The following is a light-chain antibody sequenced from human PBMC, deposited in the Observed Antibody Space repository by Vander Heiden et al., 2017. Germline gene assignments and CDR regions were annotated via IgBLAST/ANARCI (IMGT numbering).Light chain of an antibody. CDR1: SSDIGVHSL. CDR3: CSYAGDTTLL. V-gene: IGLV2-23*02. CDR2: EIS. Sequence: QSALPQPASVSGSPGQSITISCTGTSSDIGVHSLVSWYQHHPGKAPKLMIYEISDRPSGVSIRFSGSKSGNTASLTISGLQADDEADYYCCSYAGDTTLLFGGGTKLTVL. J-gene: IGLJ2*01.